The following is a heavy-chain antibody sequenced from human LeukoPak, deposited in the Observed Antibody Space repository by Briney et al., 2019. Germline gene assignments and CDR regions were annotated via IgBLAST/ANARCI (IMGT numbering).Heavy chain of an antibody. CDR2: ISYDGSNK. V-gene: IGHV3-30*04. CDR1: GFTFSSYA. J-gene: IGHJ4*02. CDR3: ARDPTAGSGWFGRGYFDY. D-gene: IGHD6-19*01. Sequence: GGSLRLSCAASGFTFSSYAMHWVRQAPGKGLEWVAVISYDGSNKYYADFVKGRFTISRDNSKNTLYLQMNSLRAEDTAVYYCARDPTAGSGWFGRGYFDYWGQGTLVTVSS.